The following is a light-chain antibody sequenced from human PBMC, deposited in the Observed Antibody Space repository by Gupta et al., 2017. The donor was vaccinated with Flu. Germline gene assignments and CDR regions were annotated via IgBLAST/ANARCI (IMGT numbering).Light chain of an antibody. Sequence: SYVLTQPPSVSVAPGKTARITCGGNNIGSKSVHWYQQKPGQAPVLVVYDDSGRPSGIPERFSGSNSGNTATLTISRVEAGDEADYYCQVWNNSDHQEVFGGGTKLTVL. CDR2: DDS. CDR3: QVWNNSDHQEV. J-gene: IGLJ3*02. CDR1: NIGSKS. V-gene: IGLV3-21*03.